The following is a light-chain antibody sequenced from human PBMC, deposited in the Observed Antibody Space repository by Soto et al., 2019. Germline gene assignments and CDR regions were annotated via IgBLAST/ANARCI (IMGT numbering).Light chain of an antibody. V-gene: IGKV3-20*01. CDR3: QQYGSSPYT. CDR2: GAS. CDR1: QSVSSSY. Sequence: EIVLTQSPGTLSLSPGERATLSCRASQSVSSSYLAWYQQKPGQAPRLLIYGASSRATGIPDRFSGSGSGTDLPLTISRLETEDFAVYYCQQYGSSPYTFGQGTKLEIK. J-gene: IGKJ2*01.